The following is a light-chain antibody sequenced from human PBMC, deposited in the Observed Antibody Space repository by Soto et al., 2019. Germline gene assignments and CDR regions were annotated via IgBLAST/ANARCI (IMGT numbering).Light chain of an antibody. CDR1: QSISSW. Sequence: DIQMTQSPSTLSASVGDRVTITCRASQSISSWLAWYQQKPGKAPKLLIYDASSLESGVPSRFSGSGSGTEFTLTISSLQPDDFATYYYQQYTRTFGQGTKVEIK. J-gene: IGKJ1*01. CDR3: QQYTRT. CDR2: DAS. V-gene: IGKV1-5*01.